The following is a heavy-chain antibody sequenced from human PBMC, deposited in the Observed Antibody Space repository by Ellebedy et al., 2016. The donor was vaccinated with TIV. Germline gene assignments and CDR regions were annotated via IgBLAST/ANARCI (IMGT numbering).Heavy chain of an antibody. CDR2: ISGSSITK. V-gene: IGHV3-48*04. J-gene: IGHJ3*02. D-gene: IGHD7-27*01. CDR1: GFTFSPYS. CDR3: ARDMAWGNERLNDAFDI. Sequence: GESLKISCAASGFTFSPYSMNWVRQAPGKGLEWLSYISGSSITKQYVDSVEGRFIISRDNAKNTLYLQMNSLTVEDKAVYYCARDMAWGNERLNDAFDIWGQGTKVTVSS.